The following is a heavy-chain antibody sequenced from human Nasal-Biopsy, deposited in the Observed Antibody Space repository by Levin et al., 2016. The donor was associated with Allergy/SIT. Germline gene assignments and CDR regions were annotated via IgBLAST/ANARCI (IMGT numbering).Heavy chain of an antibody. D-gene: IGHD3-22*01. CDR3: ARPGTLYDGGGYYYEH. CDR1: GFTFSDYQ. J-gene: IGHJ4*02. Sequence: GGPLRLSCAASGFTFSDYQMSWIRQAPGKGLEWISYISSSGSTKYYADSVKGRFTISRDNAKNSLSLEMTRLRGDDTAVYYCARPGTLYDGGGYYYEHWGQGTLVTVSS. V-gene: IGHV3-11*01. CDR2: ISSSGSTK.